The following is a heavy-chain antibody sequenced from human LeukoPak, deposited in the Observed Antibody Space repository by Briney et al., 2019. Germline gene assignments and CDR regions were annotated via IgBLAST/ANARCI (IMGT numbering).Heavy chain of an antibody. Sequence: GGSLRLSCAASGFTFSNYWMTWFRQTPGKGLEWVGNIKQDGSEKYYVDSVKGRFTISRDNAKNSLYLQMNSLRAEDTAVYYCARRFGAARDDYMDVWGKGTTVTVSS. D-gene: IGHD3-16*01. V-gene: IGHV3-7*01. CDR3: ARRFGAARDDYMDV. CDR2: IKQDGSEK. J-gene: IGHJ6*03. CDR1: GFTFSNYW.